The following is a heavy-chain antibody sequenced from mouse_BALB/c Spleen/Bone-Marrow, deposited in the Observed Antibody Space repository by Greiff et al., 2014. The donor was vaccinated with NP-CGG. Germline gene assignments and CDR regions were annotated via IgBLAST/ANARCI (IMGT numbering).Heavy chain of an antibody. Sequence: QVQLQQSGADLVRPGTSVKVSCKASGYAFTNYLIEWVKQRPGQGLEWIGVINPGSGGTNYNEKFKGKATLTADKSSSTAYMQLSSLTSDDSAVYFCASWLTGTSAMDYWGQGTSVTVSS. D-gene: IGHD4-1*01. CDR2: INPGSGGT. CDR1: GYAFTNYL. V-gene: IGHV1-54*01. CDR3: ASWLTGTSAMDY. J-gene: IGHJ4*01.